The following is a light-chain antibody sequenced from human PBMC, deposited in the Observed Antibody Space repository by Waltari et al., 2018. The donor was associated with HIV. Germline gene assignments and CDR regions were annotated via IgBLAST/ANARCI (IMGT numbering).Light chain of an antibody. Sequence: QSVLTQPPSVSAAPGQKVTISCSGSSSNIGHNYVSWYQQLPGTAPKLLIYDITTRPAGMPDLFSGSKSCTSATLGITGLQTGDEADYYCGTWDSSLSAGLFGGGTKRTVL. CDR3: GTWDSSLSAGL. CDR1: SSNIGHNY. V-gene: IGLV1-51*01. J-gene: IGLJ2*01. CDR2: DIT.